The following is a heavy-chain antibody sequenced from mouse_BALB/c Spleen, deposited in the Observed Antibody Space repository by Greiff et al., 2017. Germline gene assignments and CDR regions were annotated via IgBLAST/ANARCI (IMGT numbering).Heavy chain of an antibody. Sequence: EVQLQQSGPVLARPGASVKMSCKASGYCFTSYWMHWVKQRPGQGLEWIGAIYPGNSDTSYNQKFTGKAKLTAVTSASTAYMELSGLTNEDSAVYYGTTVNAWFAYWGQGTLVTVSA. CDR2: IYPGNSDT. V-gene: IGHV1-5*01. CDR3: TTVNAWFAY. CDR1: GYCFTSYW. J-gene: IGHJ3*01.